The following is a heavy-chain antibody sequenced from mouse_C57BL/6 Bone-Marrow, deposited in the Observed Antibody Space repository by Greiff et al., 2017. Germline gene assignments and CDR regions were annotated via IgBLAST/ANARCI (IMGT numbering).Heavy chain of an antibody. Sequence: QVQLQQPGAELVKPGASVKLSCKASGYTFTSYWMHWVKQRPGQGLEWIGMIHPNSGSTNYNEKFKSKATLTVDKSSSTAYMQLNSLTSEDSAVYYCAEGVHGRPPVAYWGQGTLVTVSA. CDR2: IHPNSGST. J-gene: IGHJ3*01. V-gene: IGHV1-64*01. D-gene: IGHD1-1*01. CDR1: GYTFTSYW. CDR3: AEGVHGRPPVAY.